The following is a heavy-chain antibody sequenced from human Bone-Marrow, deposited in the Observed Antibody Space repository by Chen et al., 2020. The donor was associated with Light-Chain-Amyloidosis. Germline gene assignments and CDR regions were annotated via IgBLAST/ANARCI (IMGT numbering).Heavy chain of an antibody. CDR1: GYTFTGYY. CDR2: INPNSGGT. D-gene: IGHD5-12*01. Sequence: QVXLXQSGAEVKKPGASVKVSCKASGYTFTGYYMHWVRQAPGQGLEWMGWINPNSGGTNYAQKFQGRVXXXXDTXISTXXXXXXXXXXXXXXXXXXAXXXXRGYSGYESTNFDYWGQGTLVTVSS. CDR3: AXXXXRGYSGYESTNFDY. J-gene: IGHJ4*02. V-gene: IGHV1-2*02.